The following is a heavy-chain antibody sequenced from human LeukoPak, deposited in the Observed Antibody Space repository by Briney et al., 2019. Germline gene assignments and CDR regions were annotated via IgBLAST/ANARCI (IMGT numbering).Heavy chain of an antibody. D-gene: IGHD4-17*01. CDR1: GFTFSAYG. CDR2: ISYSGSI. Sequence: GSLRLSCAASGFTFSAYGLHWVRHAPGKGLEWIGYISYSGSITYNPSLKSRVTISLDMSKNQFSLKLSSVTAADTAVYYCARMIYGDYFDFWGQGTLVTVSS. J-gene: IGHJ4*02. CDR3: ARMIYGDYFDF. V-gene: IGHV4-59*01.